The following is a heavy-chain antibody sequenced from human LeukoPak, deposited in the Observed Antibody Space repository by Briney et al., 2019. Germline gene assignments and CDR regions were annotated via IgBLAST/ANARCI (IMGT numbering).Heavy chain of an antibody. Sequence: PSETLSLTCAFSGDAFSGGSASRIDWWSWFRQAPGKGLEWIAEIHRSGTAHYSPSLKSRVNISVDPFNEPPSMTMPSVSAADTSTSYCVAMPPFRFDPWGQGTLVIVSS. J-gene: IGHJ5*02. D-gene: IGHD2-2*01. CDR2: IHRSGTA. CDR1: GDAFSGGSASRIDW. V-gene: IGHV4-4*02. CDR3: VAMPPFRFDP.